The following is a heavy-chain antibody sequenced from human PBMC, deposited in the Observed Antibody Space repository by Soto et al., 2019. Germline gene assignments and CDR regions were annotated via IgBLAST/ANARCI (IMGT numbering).Heavy chain of an antibody. J-gene: IGHJ4*02. D-gene: IGHD2-21*02. V-gene: IGHV3-48*02. CDR1: GFRFSEHS. Sequence: LVASGGGLVYPGGSLTLSCVGSGFRFSEHSMNWVRQAPGKGLQWVSYISSSSDSTYYADSVKGRFTVARDNAKNALFLQMNSLRDDDTATDSCARLPKGSLVTAWGQGVRVTVSS. CDR3: ARLPKGSLVTA. CDR2: ISSSSDST.